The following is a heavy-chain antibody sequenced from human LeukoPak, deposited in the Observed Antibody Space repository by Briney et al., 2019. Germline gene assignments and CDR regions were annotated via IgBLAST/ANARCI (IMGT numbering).Heavy chain of an antibody. CDR2: MNPNSGNT. D-gene: IGHD3-10*01. CDR1: GYTFTSYD. J-gene: IGHJ6*03. V-gene: IGHV1-8*01. CDR3: ARTKPSITMVRGVILSYYYYMGV. Sequence: ASVKVSCKASGYTFTSYDINWVRQAPGQGLEWMGWMNPNSGNTGYAQKFQGRVTMTRNTSISTAYMELSSLRSEDTAVYYCARTKPSITMVRGVILSYYYYMGVWGKGTTVTVSS.